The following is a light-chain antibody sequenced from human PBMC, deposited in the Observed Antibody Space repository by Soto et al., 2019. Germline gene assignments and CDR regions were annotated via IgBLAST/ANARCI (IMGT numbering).Light chain of an antibody. Sequence: DIHMTQSPSTLSPSVLDRFTITCRASRSISDWLAWYQQKPGKAPELLIFDASTLKSGVPSRFSGSGSGTEFTLTITRLQPDDVATYYCLQYSSHSWTFGQGTKVDIK. V-gene: IGKV1-5*01. CDR2: DAS. CDR3: LQYSSHSWT. J-gene: IGKJ1*01. CDR1: RSISDW.